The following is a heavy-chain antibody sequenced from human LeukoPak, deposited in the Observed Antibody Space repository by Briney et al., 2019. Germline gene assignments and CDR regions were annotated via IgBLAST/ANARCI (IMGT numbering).Heavy chain of an antibody. J-gene: IGHJ5*01. V-gene: IGHV3-7*01. CDR3: AREFRSGYNSRWFDY. Sequence: TGGSPRLSCEASGFSFSNYWMSWVRQAPGKGLEWVANIKQDGSEIYYVDSVRGRFTISRDNAKNSLYLQMNSLRAEDTAVYYCAREFRSGYNSRWFDYWGRGTLVTVSS. D-gene: IGHD6-19*01. CDR2: IKQDGSEI. CDR1: GFSFSNYW.